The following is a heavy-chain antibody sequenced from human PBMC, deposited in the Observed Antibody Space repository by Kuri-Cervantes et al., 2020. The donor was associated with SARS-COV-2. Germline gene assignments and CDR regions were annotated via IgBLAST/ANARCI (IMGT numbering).Heavy chain of an antibody. D-gene: IGHD2-15*01. J-gene: IGHJ6*02. V-gene: IGHV3-23*01. CDR2: ISGSGGST. CDR3: AKDALGYCSGGSCYGYYYGMDV. CDR1: GGSFSGYH. Sequence: LSLTCAVYGGSFSGYHWSWIRQRPGKGLEWVSAISGSGGSTYYADSVKGRFTISRDNSKNTLYLQMNSLRAEDTAVYYCAKDALGYCSGGSCYGYYYGMDVWGQGTTVTVSS.